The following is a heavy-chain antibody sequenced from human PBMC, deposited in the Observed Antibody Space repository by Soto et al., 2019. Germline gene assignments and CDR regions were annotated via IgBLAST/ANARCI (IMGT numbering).Heavy chain of an antibody. CDR2: IYYSGST. CDR1: GGSISSYY. D-gene: IGHD5-18*01. J-gene: IGHJ4*02. Sequence: PSETLSVTCTFSGGSISSYYWGWIRQPPGKGLEWIGYIYYSGSTNYNPSLKSRVTISVDTSKNQFSLKLSSVTAADTAVYYCASSKLDTGMVTPPLYWGQGTMVTVSS. CDR3: ASSKLDTGMVTPPLY. V-gene: IGHV4-59*01.